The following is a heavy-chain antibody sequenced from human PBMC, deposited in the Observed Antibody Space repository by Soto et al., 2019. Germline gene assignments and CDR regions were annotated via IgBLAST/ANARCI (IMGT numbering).Heavy chain of an antibody. CDR3: ARDLASYNDY. V-gene: IGHV3-74*01. J-gene: IGHJ4*02. CDR2: IDGDGSRT. Sequence: EVQLVESGGGLVQPGGSLRLSCAASGFTFSGYWMHWVRQAPGKGLVWVSRIDGDGSRTNYADSVKGRFTISRDNAKNTLYLQMNSLRAEDTAVYYCARDLASYNDYWVQGTLVTVSS. CDR1: GFTFSGYW. D-gene: IGHD1-1*01.